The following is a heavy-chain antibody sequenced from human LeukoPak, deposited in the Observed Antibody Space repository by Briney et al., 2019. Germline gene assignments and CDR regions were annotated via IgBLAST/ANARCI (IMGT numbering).Heavy chain of an antibody. CDR3: AKVLGGLWPGIDY. V-gene: IGHV3-74*01. CDR1: GFTFSTHS. CDR2: INSDGSST. Sequence: GGSLRLSCTASGFTFSTHSMHWVRQARGKGPVWVSRINSDGSSTRYADSVTGRFTICRDNAKNTVYLQMNSLRAEDTAVYYCAKVLGGLWPGIDYWGQGTVVTVSS. D-gene: IGHD2-15*01. J-gene: IGHJ4*02.